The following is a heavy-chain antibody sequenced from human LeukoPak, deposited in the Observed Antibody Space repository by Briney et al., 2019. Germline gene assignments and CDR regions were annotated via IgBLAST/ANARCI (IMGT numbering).Heavy chain of an antibody. CDR3: PGGPPRGKYYYMDV. V-gene: IGHV3-13*01. CDR2: NGTASDT. J-gene: IGHJ6*03. CDR1: GFTFSSFD. Sequence: PGGSLRLSCAACGFTFSSFDMHWVRQPTGQGLEWVSTNGTASDTYYPGSVEGRFTLSRDNATNSLYLLMNSRTAGDTAVYYCPGGPPRGKYYYMDVWGKGTTVTVSS. D-gene: IGHD1-1*01.